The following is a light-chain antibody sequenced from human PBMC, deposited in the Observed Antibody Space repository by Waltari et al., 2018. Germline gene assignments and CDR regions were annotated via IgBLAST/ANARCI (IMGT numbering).Light chain of an antibody. V-gene: IGKV1-33*01. CDR3: QQYDNPPYT. CDR1: QAISNH. Sequence: DIQMTQSPSSLSASVGDRVTIPCQASQAISNHLNWYQQIPGKAPNLVIYDASNLETGVPSRFSGSGSGTDITYTIASLQPEDIATYHCQQYDNPPYTFGQGTKLEI. J-gene: IGKJ2*01. CDR2: DAS.